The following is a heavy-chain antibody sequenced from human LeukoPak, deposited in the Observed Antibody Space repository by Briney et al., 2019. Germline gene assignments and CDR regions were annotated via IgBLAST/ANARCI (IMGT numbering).Heavy chain of an antibody. V-gene: IGHV3-74*01. CDR1: GFTFTNFG. CDR2: INSDGSST. Sequence: GGSLRLSCAASGFTFTNFGMNWVRQAPGKGLVWVSRINSDGSSTSYADSVKGRFTISRDNAKNTLYLQMNSLRAEDTAVYYCARDLRSRTSSGSYFDYWGQGTLVTVSS. CDR3: ARDLRSRTSSGSYFDY. D-gene: IGHD1-26*01. J-gene: IGHJ4*02.